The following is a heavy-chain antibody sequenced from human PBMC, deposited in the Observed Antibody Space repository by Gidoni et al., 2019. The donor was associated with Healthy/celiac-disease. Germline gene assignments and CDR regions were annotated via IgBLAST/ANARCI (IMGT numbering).Heavy chain of an antibody. Sequence: EVQLLESGGGLVQPGGPLRLSCAASGFTFSSYAMSWVRQAPGKGLEWASAISGSGGSTYYADSVKGRFTISRDNSKNTLYLQMNSLRAEDTAVYYCAKDSGRVLAAAGGFDYWGQGTLVTVSS. CDR1: GFTFSSYA. V-gene: IGHV3-23*01. CDR2: ISGSGGST. J-gene: IGHJ4*02. D-gene: IGHD6-13*01. CDR3: AKDSGRVLAAAGGFDY.